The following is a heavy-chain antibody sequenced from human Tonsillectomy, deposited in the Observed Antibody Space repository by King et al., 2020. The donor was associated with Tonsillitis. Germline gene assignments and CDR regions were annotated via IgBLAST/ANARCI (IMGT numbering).Heavy chain of an antibody. CDR1: GGSISSYY. J-gene: IGHJ4*02. V-gene: IGHV4-59*08. D-gene: IGHD3-22*01. CDR2: IYYSGSA. Sequence: QLQESGPGLVKPSETLSLTCTVSGGSISSYYWSWIRQPPGKGLEWIGYIYYSGSANYNPSLQSQFTISVDTSKNQFSLKLSSVTAADTAVYYCARGPHYYDSSGTLLFDYWGQGTLVTVSS. CDR3: ARGPHYYDSSGTLLFDY.